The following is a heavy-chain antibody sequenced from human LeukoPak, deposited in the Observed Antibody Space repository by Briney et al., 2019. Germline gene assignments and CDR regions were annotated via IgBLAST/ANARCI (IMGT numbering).Heavy chain of an antibody. J-gene: IGHJ4*02. Sequence: PGGSLRLSCAASGFTFSSYGMSWVRQAPGKGLEWVAVISYDGSNKYYADSVKGRFTISRDNSKNTLYLQMNSLRAEDTAVYYCAKSKIKMVAAQYYFDYWGQGTLVTVSS. CDR2: ISYDGSNK. V-gene: IGHV3-30*18. D-gene: IGHD2-15*01. CDR3: AKSKIKMVAAQYYFDY. CDR1: GFTFSSYG.